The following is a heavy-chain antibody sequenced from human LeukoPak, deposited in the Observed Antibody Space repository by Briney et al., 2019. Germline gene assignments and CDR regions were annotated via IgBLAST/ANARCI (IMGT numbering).Heavy chain of an antibody. CDR2: IKQDGSEK. CDR1: GFTFSSYW. V-gene: IGHV3-7*05. D-gene: IGHD3-16*01. J-gene: IGHJ4*02. Sequence: PGGSLRLSCAASGFTFSSYWMSWVRQAPGKGLEWVANIKQDGSEKNYMDSVKGRFTISRDNAKNSLLLQMNNLRVEDTAVYYCARERGGQSNDYLHGGPFDYWGQGTLVTVSS. CDR3: ARERGGQSNDYLHGGPFDY.